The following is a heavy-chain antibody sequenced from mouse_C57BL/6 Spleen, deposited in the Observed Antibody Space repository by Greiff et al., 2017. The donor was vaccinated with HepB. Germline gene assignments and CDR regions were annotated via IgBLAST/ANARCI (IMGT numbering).Heavy chain of an antibody. CDR3: ARVYGSSYSYWYFDV. CDR1: GYTFTSYW. Sequence: VQLQQPGAELVMPGASVKLSCKASGYTFTSYWMHWVKQRPGQGLEWIGEIDPSDSYTNYNQKFKGKSTLTVDKSSSTAYMQLSSLTSEDSAVYYCARVYGSSYSYWYFDVWGTGTTVTVSS. CDR2: IDPSDSYT. V-gene: IGHV1-69*01. J-gene: IGHJ1*03. D-gene: IGHD1-1*01.